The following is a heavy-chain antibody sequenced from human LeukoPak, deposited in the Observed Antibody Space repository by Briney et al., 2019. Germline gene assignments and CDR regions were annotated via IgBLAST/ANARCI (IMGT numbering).Heavy chain of an antibody. D-gene: IGHD3-9*01. V-gene: IGHV4-34*01. CDR2: INHSGST. CDR3: ARQLRYFDWLPTHNFDY. CDR1: GGSFSGYY. J-gene: IGHJ4*02. Sequence: SETLSLTCAVYGGSFSGYYWSWIRQPPGEGLEWIGEINHSGSTNYNPSLKSRATISVDTSKNQFSLKLSSVTAADTAVYYCARQLRYFDWLPTHNFDYWGQGTLVTVSS.